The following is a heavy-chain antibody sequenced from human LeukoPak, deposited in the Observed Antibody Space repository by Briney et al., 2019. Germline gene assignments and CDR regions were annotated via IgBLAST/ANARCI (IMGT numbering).Heavy chain of an antibody. CDR2: IIPIFGTA. CDR3: AREPDIAVAGYAFDY. Sequence: GSSVKVSCKASGGTLSSYAISWVRQAPGQGLEWMGGIIPIFGTANYAQKFQGRVTITADESTSTPYMELSSLRSEDTAVYYCAREPDIAVAGYAFDYWGQGTLVTVSS. D-gene: IGHD6-19*01. V-gene: IGHV1-69*01. CDR1: GGTLSSYA. J-gene: IGHJ4*02.